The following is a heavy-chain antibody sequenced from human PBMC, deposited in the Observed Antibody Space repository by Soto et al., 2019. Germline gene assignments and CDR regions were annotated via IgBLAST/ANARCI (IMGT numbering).Heavy chain of an antibody. Sequence: EVQLLESGGGLVQPGGSLRLSCAASGFTFSSYAMRWVRQAPGKGLEWVSAISGSGGSTYYADSVKGRFTVSRDTSKNTLYLQMNSLRAEDRAVYYCARRGSGSYYDYWGQGTLVTVSS. CDR1: GFTFSSYA. CDR2: ISGSGGST. J-gene: IGHJ4*02. D-gene: IGHD1-26*01. CDR3: ARRGSGSYYDY. V-gene: IGHV3-23*01.